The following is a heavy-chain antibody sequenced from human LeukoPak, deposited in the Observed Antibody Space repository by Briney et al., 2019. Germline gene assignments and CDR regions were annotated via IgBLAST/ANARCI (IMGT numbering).Heavy chain of an antibody. CDR1: GFTFNNYW. D-gene: IGHD2-21*01. V-gene: IGHV3-74*01. Sequence: PGGSLRLSCAASGFTFNNYWMHWVRQAPGKGLVWVSYIDNDGTRTNYADSVKGRFTISRDNAKNTLYLQMNSLRAEDTAVYYCARDLGVAIDYWGQGTLVTVSS. CDR2: IDNDGTRT. J-gene: IGHJ4*02. CDR3: ARDLGVAIDY.